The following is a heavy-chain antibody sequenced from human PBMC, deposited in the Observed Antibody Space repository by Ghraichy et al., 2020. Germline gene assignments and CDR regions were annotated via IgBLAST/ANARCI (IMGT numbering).Heavy chain of an antibody. J-gene: IGHJ5*02. Sequence: SETLSLTCAVYGGSFSGYYWSWIRQPPGKGLEWIGEINHSGSTNYNPSLKSRVTISVDTSKNQFSLKLSSVTAADTAVYYCARGQRCSGGSCYSWITSHVRFDPWGQGTLVTVSS. CDR2: INHSGST. V-gene: IGHV4-34*01. CDR1: GGSFSGYY. D-gene: IGHD2-15*01. CDR3: ARGQRCSGGSCYSWITSHVRFDP.